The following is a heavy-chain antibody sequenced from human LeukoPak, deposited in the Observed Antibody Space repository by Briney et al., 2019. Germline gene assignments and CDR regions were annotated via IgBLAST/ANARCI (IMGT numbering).Heavy chain of an antibody. CDR3: AKDGYSYGLGIDY. J-gene: IGHJ4*02. Sequence: GGSLRLSCAASGFTFSISDMHWVRQAPGKGLQWVSFISYDGSKKHCADSVQGRCTISRDNSKNTLYLQMNSLRAEDTAVYYCAKDGYSYGLGIDYWGQGTLVTVSS. CDR2: ISYDGSKK. V-gene: IGHV3-30*02. CDR1: GFTFSISD. D-gene: IGHD5-18*01.